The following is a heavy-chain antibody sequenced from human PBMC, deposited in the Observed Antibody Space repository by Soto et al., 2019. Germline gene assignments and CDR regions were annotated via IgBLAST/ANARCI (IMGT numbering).Heavy chain of an antibody. CDR2: IHYSGST. CDR3: AKDYGDFRTDY. J-gene: IGHJ4*02. D-gene: IGHD4-17*01. V-gene: IGHV4-39*02. Sequence: QLQLEESGPGLVKPSETLSLTCTVSGDSISISNFYWAWIRQPPGKGLEWIGSIHYSGSTYYNPSLKIRVTIFIDTSKNQFSLKLSSVTAADTAVYYCAKDYGDFRTDYWGQGALVTVSS. CDR1: GDSISISNFY.